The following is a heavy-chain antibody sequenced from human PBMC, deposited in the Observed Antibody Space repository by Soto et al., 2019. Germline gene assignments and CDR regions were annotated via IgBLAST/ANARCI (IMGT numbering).Heavy chain of an antibody. CDR2: IYSGGST. Sequence: VQLVESGGGLVQPGGSLRLSCAASGFTVSSNYMSWVRQAPGKGLEWVSVIYSGGSTYYADSVKGRFTISRHNSKNTLYLQMNSLRAEDTAVYYCARVEAAYYGSGSSNWFDPWGQGTLVTVSS. J-gene: IGHJ5*02. D-gene: IGHD3-10*01. V-gene: IGHV3-53*04. CDR3: ARVEAAYYGSGSSNWFDP. CDR1: GFTVSSNY.